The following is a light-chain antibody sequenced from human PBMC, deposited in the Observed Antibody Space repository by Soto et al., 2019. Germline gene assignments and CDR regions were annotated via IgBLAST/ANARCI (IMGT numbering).Light chain of an antibody. CDR2: DVS. J-gene: IGLJ2*01. CDR1: SSDVGGYNY. CDR3: SSYTSSSTLSV. V-gene: IGLV2-14*01. Sequence: QSALTQPASVSGSPGQSITISCTGTSSDVGGYNYVSWYQQHPGTAPKLMIYDVSNRPSGVSNRFSGSKSGNTASLTISGLQAEDEADYYCSSYTSSSTLSVFGGGTQLTVL.